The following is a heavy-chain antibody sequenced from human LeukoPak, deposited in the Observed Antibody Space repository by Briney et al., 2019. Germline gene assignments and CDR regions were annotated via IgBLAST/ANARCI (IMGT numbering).Heavy chain of an antibody. CDR1: GFTFNNNA. J-gene: IGHJ4*02. CDR3: AKDPIDWGTIYFDY. V-gene: IGHV3-23*01. Sequence: WGSLRLSCSASGFTFNNNAMSWLRQAPGKEREWVSSISGSGGSTYYADSVKGRFTISRDNSKNTLYLQMNSLRAEDTAVYYCAKDPIDWGTIYFDYWGQGTLVTVSS. CDR2: ISGSGGST. D-gene: IGHD3-9*01.